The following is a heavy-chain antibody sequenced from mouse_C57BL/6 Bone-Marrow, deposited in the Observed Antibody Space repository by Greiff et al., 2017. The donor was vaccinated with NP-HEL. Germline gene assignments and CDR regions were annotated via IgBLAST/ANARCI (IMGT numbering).Heavy chain of an antibody. V-gene: IGHV2-5*01. D-gene: IGHD3-1*01. CDR2: LWRGGST. CDR1: GFSFTSYG. CDR3: AKSWPRAYFDV. J-gene: IGHJ1*03. Sequence: QVQLQQSGPGLVQPSQSLSIPCTVSGFSFTSYGVHWVRQSPGKGLEWLGVLWRGGSTDYNAAFMSRLGITKDNSQSQVSCTTNSRQANDTAIDYWAKSWPRAYFDVWGTGTTVTVSS.